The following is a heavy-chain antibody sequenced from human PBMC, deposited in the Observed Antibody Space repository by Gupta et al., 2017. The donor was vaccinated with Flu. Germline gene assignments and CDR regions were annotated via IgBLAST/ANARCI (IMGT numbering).Heavy chain of an antibody. D-gene: IGHD1-26*01. V-gene: IGHV1-46*01. J-gene: IGHJ5*02. CDR3: VRADWEQGFDL. CDR2: STPSGDSA. CDR1: GYIFSSYY. Sequence: QVQLVQSGAEVKKPGASVTISCQASGYIFSSYYMHWVRQAPGHGLEWMGISTPSGDSATYAQNFQGRVTMTRDTPTGTLYVELRRLTSEDTAIYYCVRADWEQGFDLWGQGTLVTVSP.